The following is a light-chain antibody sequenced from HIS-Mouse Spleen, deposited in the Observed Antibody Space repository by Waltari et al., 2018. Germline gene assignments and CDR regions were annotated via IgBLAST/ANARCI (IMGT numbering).Light chain of an antibody. CDR3: MMWRSSAWV. V-gene: IGLV5-45*03. CDR1: SGINVGTYR. J-gene: IGLJ3*02. CDR2: YKSDSDK. Sequence: QAVLTQPSSLSASPGASASLTCTLRSGINVGTYRIYWYQQKPGSPPQYLLRYKSDSDKQQGTGGPSRFSGSKDASAKAGILLISGRQSEDEADYYCMMWRSSAWVFGGGTKLTVL.